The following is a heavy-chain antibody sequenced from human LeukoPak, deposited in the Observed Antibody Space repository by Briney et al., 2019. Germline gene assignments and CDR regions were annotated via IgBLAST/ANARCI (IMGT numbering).Heavy chain of an antibody. J-gene: IGHJ4*02. Sequence: GGSLRLSCSASGFTFSNYPMHWVRQAPGKGLEYVSGISSNGGSTYYADSVEGRFTISRDNSKSMLYLQLSSLRTEDTAVYYCVKDLLTTVTTWDYWGQGTLVTVSS. CDR1: GFTFSNYP. D-gene: IGHD4-17*01. V-gene: IGHV3-64D*06. CDR2: ISSNGGST. CDR3: VKDLLTTVTTWDY.